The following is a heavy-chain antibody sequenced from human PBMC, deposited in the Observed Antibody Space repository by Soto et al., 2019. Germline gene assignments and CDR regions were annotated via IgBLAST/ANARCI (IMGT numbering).Heavy chain of an antibody. CDR3: ARVWWFGEKEYFQN. Sequence: ESGPTLVNPTQTLTLTCTISGFSLSTDGMCVSWIRQPPGKALEWLARIDWNDDKYYSTSLKTRLTISKDTSKNQAVLTMTKLDPADTATYYCARVWWFGEKEYFQNWGQGTLVTAPQ. D-gene: IGHD2-21*01. J-gene: IGHJ1*01. V-gene: IGHV2-70*11. CDR1: GFSLSTDGMC. CDR2: IDWNDDK.